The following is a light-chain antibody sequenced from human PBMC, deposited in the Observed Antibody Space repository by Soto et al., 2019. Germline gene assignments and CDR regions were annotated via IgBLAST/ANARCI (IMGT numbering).Light chain of an antibody. CDR1: QSISSY. CDR3: QQSYSTPPET. Sequence: DIQMTQSPSSLSASVGDRVNITCRASQSISSYLNWYQQKPGKAPKLLIYAASSLQSGVPSRFSGSGSGTDFTLTISSLQPEDFATYYCQQSYSTPPETFGQGTKV. V-gene: IGKV1-39*01. J-gene: IGKJ1*01. CDR2: AAS.